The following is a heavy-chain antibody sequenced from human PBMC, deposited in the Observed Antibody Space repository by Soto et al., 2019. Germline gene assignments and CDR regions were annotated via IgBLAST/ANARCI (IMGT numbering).Heavy chain of an antibody. D-gene: IGHD3-9*01. CDR3: AKDRDDIQMVDAFEI. J-gene: IGHJ3*02. V-gene: IGHV3-23*01. Sequence: GGSLRLSCVASGFTVVSYAMTWVRQAPGKGLEFVSAISDGGVSTYYADSMKGRFTISRDNSKNTLYLQMNSLRVEDTAVYYCAKDRDDIQMVDAFEIWGQGTMVTVSS. CDR1: GFTVVSYA. CDR2: ISDGGVST.